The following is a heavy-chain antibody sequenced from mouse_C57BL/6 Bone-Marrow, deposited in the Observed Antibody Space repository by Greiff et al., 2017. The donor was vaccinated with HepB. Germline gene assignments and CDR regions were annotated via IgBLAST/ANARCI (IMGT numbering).Heavy chain of an antibody. J-gene: IGHJ3*01. CDR1: GYTFTTYP. CDR3: ATYDYDGGGFAY. CDR2: FHPYNDDT. V-gene: IGHV1-47*01. D-gene: IGHD2-4*01. Sequence: QVHVKQSGAELVKPGASVKMSCKASGYTFTTYPIEWMKQNHGKSLEWIGNFHPYNDDTKYNEKFKGKATLTVEKSSSTVYLELSRLTSDDSAVYYCATYDYDGGGFAYWGQGTLVTVSA.